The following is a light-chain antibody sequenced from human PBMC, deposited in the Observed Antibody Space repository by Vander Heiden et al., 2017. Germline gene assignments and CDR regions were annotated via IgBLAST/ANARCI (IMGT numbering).Light chain of an antibody. CDR1: QSISSY. CDR3: LQSDSTPIT. Sequence: DIQMTQSPSSLSASVGDRVTITCRASQSISSYLNWYQQKPGKAPKLLIYAASSLQSGVPSRFSGSGSGTDFTLSIIRLQPEDFATYYCLQSDSTPITFGQGTRLEIK. J-gene: IGKJ5*01. V-gene: IGKV1-39*01. CDR2: AAS.